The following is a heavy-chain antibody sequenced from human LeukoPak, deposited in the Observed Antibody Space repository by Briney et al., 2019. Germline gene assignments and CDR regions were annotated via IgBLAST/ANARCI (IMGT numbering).Heavy chain of an antibody. D-gene: IGHD3-3*01. Sequence: SETLSLTCTVSGASISNYYWTWIRQPAGKGLEWIGRLYIGRSTDYNPSLKSRVTMSVDTSNNQFSLKVTSVTAADTAIYYCARESRVFIGDGYYLDSWGPGTLVTVSP. J-gene: IGHJ4*02. CDR3: ARESRVFIGDGYYLDS. CDR2: LYIGRST. V-gene: IGHV4-4*07. CDR1: GASISNYY.